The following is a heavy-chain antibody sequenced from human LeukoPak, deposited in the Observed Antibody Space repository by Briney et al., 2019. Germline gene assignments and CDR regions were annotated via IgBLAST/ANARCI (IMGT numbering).Heavy chain of an antibody. D-gene: IGHD1-26*01. V-gene: IGHV3-23*01. Sequence: PGGSLRLSCAASEFTFNNYAMNWVRQAPGKGLEWVSAISGSGGSTYYADSVKGRFTISRDNSKNTLYLQMNSLRAEDTAVYYCAKRDSGSHYVDYWGQGTLVTVSS. J-gene: IGHJ4*02. CDR2: ISGSGGST. CDR1: EFTFNNYA. CDR3: AKRDSGSHYVDY.